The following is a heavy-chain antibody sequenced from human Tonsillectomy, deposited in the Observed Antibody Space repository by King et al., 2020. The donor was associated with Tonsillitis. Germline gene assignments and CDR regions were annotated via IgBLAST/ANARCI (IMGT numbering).Heavy chain of an antibody. Sequence: VQLQQWGAGLLKPSETLSLTCGVYGGSLSGYYWSWIRQPPGKGLEWVGEINQSGSTNYNPSRKSRVTVSVDTSKNQFYLKLTSVNAAATAVYYCASGGSSDWHDPKFHHHWGQGTLVTVSS. D-gene: IGHD1-1*01. J-gene: IGHJ5*02. CDR1: GGSLSGYY. CDR3: ASGGSSDWHDPKFHHH. CDR2: INQSGST. V-gene: IGHV4-34*01.